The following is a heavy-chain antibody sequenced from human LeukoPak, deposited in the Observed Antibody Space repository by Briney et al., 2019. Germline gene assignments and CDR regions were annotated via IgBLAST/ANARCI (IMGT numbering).Heavy chain of an antibody. CDR2: IYSGGST. J-gene: IGHJ4*02. D-gene: IGHD6-19*01. Sequence: GGSLRLSCAASGFTVSSNYMNWVRQAPGKGLEWVSVIYSGGSTYYADSVKGRFTISRDNSKNTLYLQMNSLRAEDTAVYYCARGHSSEGFDYWGQGTLVTVSS. CDR3: ARGHSSEGFDY. CDR1: GFTVSSNY. V-gene: IGHV3-53*01.